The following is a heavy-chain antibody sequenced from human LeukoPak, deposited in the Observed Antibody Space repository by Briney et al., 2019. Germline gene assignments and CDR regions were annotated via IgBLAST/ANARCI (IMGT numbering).Heavy chain of an antibody. D-gene: IGHD5-18*01. CDR1: GFTFGSHD. Sequence: GGSLRLSCAASGFTFGSHDMYWVRQAPGKGLEWVAGIFSSGGSPYYADSVKGRFTISRGNSRNTGYLQINSLRAEDTAVYYWGNTTVGYSSGQKPAWPVDYWGPGTLVTVSS. V-gene: IGHV3-23*01. J-gene: IGHJ4*02. CDR2: IFSSGGSP. CDR3: GNTTVGYSSGQKPAWPVDY.